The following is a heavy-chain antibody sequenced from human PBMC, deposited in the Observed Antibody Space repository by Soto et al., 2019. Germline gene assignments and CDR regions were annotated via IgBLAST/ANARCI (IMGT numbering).Heavy chain of an antibody. CDR2: MYYSGST. CDR3: ARIKRTSSEYF. J-gene: IGHJ4*02. CDR1: NASINLYY. V-gene: IGHV4-59*01. Sequence: QVQLQESGPDLVKPSETLSLTCTVSNASINLYYWSWIRQSPGKGLEWIGYMYYSGSTNYNPSLKSRVTITADTSKNQFSLKLTSVTAADTAVYFCARIKRTSSEYFWGQGIVVTVSS.